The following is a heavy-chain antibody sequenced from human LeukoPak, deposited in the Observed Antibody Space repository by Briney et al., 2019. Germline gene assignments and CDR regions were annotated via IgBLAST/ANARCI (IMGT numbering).Heavy chain of an antibody. Sequence: SETLSLTCTVSGGSISSYYWSWIRQPPGKGLEWIGYIYYSGSTNYNPSLKSRVTMSVDTSKNQFSLKLSSVTAADTAVYYCARDPGYSYGYGYYYYYMDVWGKGTTVTISS. J-gene: IGHJ6*03. V-gene: IGHV4-59*01. D-gene: IGHD5-18*01. CDR3: ARDPGYSYGYGYYYYYMDV. CDR1: GGSISSYY. CDR2: IYYSGST.